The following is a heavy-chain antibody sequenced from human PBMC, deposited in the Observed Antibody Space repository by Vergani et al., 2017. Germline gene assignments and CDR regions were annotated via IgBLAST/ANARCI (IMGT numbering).Heavy chain of an antibody. CDR3: AKDQGEGVPFFDL. CDR1: GFTFSSYG. CDR2: IRYDGSNK. D-gene: IGHD3-10*01. Sequence: QVQLVESGGGVVQPGGSLRLSCAASGFTFSSYGMHWVRQAPGKGLEWVAFIRYDGSNKYYADSVKGRFTISRDNSKNTLYLQMNSLRVEDTAVYYCAKDQGEGVPFFDLWGRGTLVTVSS. J-gene: IGHJ2*01. V-gene: IGHV3-30*02.